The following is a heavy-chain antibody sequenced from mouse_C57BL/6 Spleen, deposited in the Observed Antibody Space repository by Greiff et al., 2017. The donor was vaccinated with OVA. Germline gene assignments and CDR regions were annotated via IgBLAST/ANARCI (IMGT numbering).Heavy chain of an antibody. CDR2: IHPNSGST. CDR3: ARPITTVVPFDY. CDR1: GYTFTSYW. V-gene: IGHV1-64*01. Sequence: QLQQPGAELVKPGASVKLSCKASGYTFTSYWMHWVKQRPGQGLEWIGMIHPNSGSTNYNEKFKSKATLTVDKSSSTAYMQLSSLTSEDSAVYYCARPITTVVPFDYWGQGTTLTVSS. J-gene: IGHJ2*01. D-gene: IGHD1-1*01.